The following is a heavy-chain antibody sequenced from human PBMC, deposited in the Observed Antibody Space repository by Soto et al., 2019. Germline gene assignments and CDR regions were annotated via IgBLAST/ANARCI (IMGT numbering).Heavy chain of an antibody. Sequence: GGSLRLSCATSGFTFSSYAMAWVRQAPGKGLEWVSAISGSGGITYHAASVKGRFSISRDNSRNMLYLQMNSLGAEDTADYFCARAAHYDFWSGYYYMDVWGIGTTVTVSS. CDR2: ISGSGGIT. V-gene: IGHV3-23*01. J-gene: IGHJ6*03. D-gene: IGHD3-3*01. CDR3: ARAAHYDFWSGYYYMDV. CDR1: GFTFSSYA.